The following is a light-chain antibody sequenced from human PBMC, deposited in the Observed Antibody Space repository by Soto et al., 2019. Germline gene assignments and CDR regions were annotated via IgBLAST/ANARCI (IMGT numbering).Light chain of an antibody. J-gene: IGKJ1*01. CDR1: QDISNY. Sequence: DIQMTQSPSSLSASVGDRVTITCQASQDISNYLNWYQQKPGKDPKLLIYDESNLETGVPSRFSGSGSGTDFTFTIRSLQPEDIATYYCQQYDNLPRTFGQGTKVEIK. V-gene: IGKV1-33*01. CDR2: DES. CDR3: QQYDNLPRT.